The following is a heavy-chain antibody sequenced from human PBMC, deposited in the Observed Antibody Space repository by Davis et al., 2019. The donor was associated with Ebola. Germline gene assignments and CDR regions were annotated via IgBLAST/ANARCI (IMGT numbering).Heavy chain of an antibody. V-gene: IGHV4-34*01. Sequence: MPSETLSLTCAVYGGSFSGYYWSWIRQPPGKGLEWIGEVYHSESTNYNPSLKSRVTISVDTSNNQFSLSLNSVTAADTAVYYCARADYTRCFDHWGQGTVVTVSP. CDR3: ARADYTRCFDH. J-gene: IGHJ4*02. D-gene: IGHD3-16*01. CDR2: VYHSEST. CDR1: GGSFSGYY.